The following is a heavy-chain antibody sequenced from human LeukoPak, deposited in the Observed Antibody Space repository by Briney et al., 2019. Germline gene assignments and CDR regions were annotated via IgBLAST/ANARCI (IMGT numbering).Heavy chain of an antibody. CDR1: GGSFSGYY. CDR2: INHSGST. Sequence: SETLSLTCAVYGGSFSGYYWSWIRQPPGKGLEWIGEINHSGSTNYNPSLKSRVTISVGTSKNQFSLKLSSVTAADTAVYYCARVSTVKAFDYWGQGTLVTVSS. CDR3: ARVSTVKAFDY. D-gene: IGHD4-17*01. V-gene: IGHV4-34*01. J-gene: IGHJ4*02.